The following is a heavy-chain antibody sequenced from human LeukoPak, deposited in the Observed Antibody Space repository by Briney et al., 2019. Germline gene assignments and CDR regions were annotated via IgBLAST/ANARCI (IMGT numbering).Heavy chain of an antibody. CDR1: GFTFSSYA. J-gene: IGHJ6*02. D-gene: IGHD3-10*01. CDR2: IRGSGGST. CDR3: AKELRITMVRGVSYGMDV. Sequence: PGGSLRLSCAASGFTFSSYAMSWVRQAPGKGLEWVSAIRGSGGSTYYADSVKGRFTISRDNSKNTLYLQMNSLRAEDTAVYYCAKELRITMVRGVSYGMDVWGQGTTVTVSS. V-gene: IGHV3-23*01.